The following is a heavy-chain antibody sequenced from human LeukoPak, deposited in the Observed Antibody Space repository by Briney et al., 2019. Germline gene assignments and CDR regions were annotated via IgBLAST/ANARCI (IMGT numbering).Heavy chain of an antibody. CDR1: GFTVSSNY. CDR2: IYSGGST. V-gene: IGHV3-53*01. D-gene: IGHD3-16*01. Sequence: GGSLRLSCAASGFTVSSNYMTWVRQAPGKGLEWVSVIYSGGSTYYADSVEGRFTVSRDNSKNTLYLEMKSLRADDTAVYYCARDLHPRLTGYFDYWGQGTVVTVSS. J-gene: IGHJ4*02. CDR3: ARDLHPRLTGYFDY.